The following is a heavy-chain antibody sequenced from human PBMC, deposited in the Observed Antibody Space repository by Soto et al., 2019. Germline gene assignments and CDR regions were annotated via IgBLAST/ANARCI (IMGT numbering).Heavy chain of an antibody. V-gene: IGHV4-59*01. CDR1: GGSISSYY. J-gene: IGHJ3*02. Sequence: SETLSLTCTVSGGSISSYYWSWIRQPPGKGLEWIGYIYYSGSTNYNPSLKSRVTISVDTSKNQFSLKLSSVTAADTAVYYCARVDPSLTHCSGGSCYYFFAFDIWGQGTMVTVSS. D-gene: IGHD2-15*01. CDR3: ARVDPSLTHCSGGSCYYFFAFDI. CDR2: IYYSGST.